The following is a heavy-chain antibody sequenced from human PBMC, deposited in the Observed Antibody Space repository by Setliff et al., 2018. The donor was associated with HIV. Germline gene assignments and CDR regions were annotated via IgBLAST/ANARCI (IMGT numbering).Heavy chain of an antibody. CDR1: GYTFSSYT. CDR3: VRETQYGPFDY. Sequence: GASVKVSCKASGYTFSSYTMHWVRQAPGQGLEWMGWINCGNGKSKYSQKFQDRVTFTRDTSASSAYMDLSSLRSEDSAVYYCVRETQYGPFDYWGQGTLVTVSS. V-gene: IGHV1-3*01. J-gene: IGHJ4*02. CDR2: INCGNGKS. D-gene: IGHD2-8*01.